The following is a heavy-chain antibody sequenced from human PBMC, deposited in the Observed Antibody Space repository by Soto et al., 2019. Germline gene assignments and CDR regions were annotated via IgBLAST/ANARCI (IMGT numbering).Heavy chain of an antibody. CDR1: GGSFSGYY. Sequence: PSETLSLPCAVYGGSFSGYYWSWIRQPPGKGLEWIGEINHSGSTNYNPSLKSRVTISVDTSKNQFSLKLSSVTAADTAVYYGARGPRYLHRWFDPWGQGTLVTVS. J-gene: IGHJ5*02. CDR3: ARGPRYLHRWFDP. CDR2: INHSGST. V-gene: IGHV4-34*01. D-gene: IGHD1-1*01.